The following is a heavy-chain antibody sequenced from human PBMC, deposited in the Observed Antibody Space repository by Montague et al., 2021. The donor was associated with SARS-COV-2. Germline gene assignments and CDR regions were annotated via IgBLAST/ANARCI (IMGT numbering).Heavy chain of an antibody. J-gene: IGHJ6*02. V-gene: IGHV4-61*01. Sequence: SETLSLTCTVSDSSFSSGNSNWNWIRQPPGKGLEWIGYIYYSGSANYNPSLKSRVSISMDTSKNQLSLRLISVTAADTAVYYCAKNTISALDYYYYGMSVWGQGATVTVSS. CDR3: AKNTISALDYYYYGMSV. CDR2: IYYSGSA. D-gene: IGHD3-10*01. CDR1: DSSFSSGNSN.